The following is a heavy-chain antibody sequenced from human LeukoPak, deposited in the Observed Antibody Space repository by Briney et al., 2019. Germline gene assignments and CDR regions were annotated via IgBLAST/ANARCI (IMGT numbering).Heavy chain of an antibody. CDR3: ARDQSLGGYSYGYIDN. V-gene: IGHV3-74*01. Sequence: PGGSLRLSCAASRFTFSNYWMHWVRQVPGKGLVWVSRINSDGSSTSYADSVKGRSTISRDNARNTLYLQMNGLRAEDTAVYYCARDQSLGGYSYGYIDNWGQGTLVTVSS. CDR2: INSDGSST. J-gene: IGHJ4*02. D-gene: IGHD5-18*01. CDR1: RFTFSNYW.